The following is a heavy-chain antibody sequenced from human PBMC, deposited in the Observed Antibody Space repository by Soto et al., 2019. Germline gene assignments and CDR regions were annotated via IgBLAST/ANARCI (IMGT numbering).Heavy chain of an antibody. D-gene: IGHD6-19*01. CDR1: GFTFSSYW. CDR3: ASPGRYSSGWRNAFDI. CDR2: INSDGSST. J-gene: IGHJ3*02. V-gene: IGHV3-74*01. Sequence: SLRLSCAASGFTFSSYWMHWVRQAPGKGLVWVSRINSDGSSTSYADSVKGRFTISRDNAKNTLSLQMNSLRAEDTVVYYCASPGRYSSGWRNAFDIWGQGTMVTVSS.